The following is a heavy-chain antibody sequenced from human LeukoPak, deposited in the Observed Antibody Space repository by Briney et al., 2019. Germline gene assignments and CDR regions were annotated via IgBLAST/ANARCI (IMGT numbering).Heavy chain of an antibody. J-gene: IGHJ4*02. CDR1: GVTLRNYG. V-gene: IGHV3-23*01. Sequence: GESLRLSCAASGVTLRNYGLSWVRHTPGKGLEWVSAIRGSGDTTFYADSVQGRFTISRDNSENTVYLQMNSLRAEDTAVYYCVRDDDRPDNGLDYWGQGTLVTVSS. CDR2: IRGSGDTT. D-gene: IGHD3-22*01. CDR3: VRDDDRPDNGLDY.